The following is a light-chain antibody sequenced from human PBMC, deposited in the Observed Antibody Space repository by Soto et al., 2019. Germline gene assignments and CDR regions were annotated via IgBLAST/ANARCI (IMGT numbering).Light chain of an antibody. CDR1: QRIGTH. CDR3: QQRYSNPWT. CDR2: AAS. Sequence: DIQMTQSPSSLSASVGDRVTITCRTSQRIGTHLNWYHEKPGKAPKLLIYAASSLQSGVPSRFSGSGSGTDFTLTISSLQPEDFGTYYCQQRYSNPWTFGQGNKVEIK. V-gene: IGKV1-39*01. J-gene: IGKJ1*01.